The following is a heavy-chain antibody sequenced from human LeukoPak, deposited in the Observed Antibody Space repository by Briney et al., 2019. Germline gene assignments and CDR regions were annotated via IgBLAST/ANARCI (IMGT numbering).Heavy chain of an antibody. V-gene: IGHV4-39*01. CDR2: IYYDGRN. J-gene: IGHJ4*02. CDR3: ARQDGSGYYPSFDY. CDR1: GGSISSSDYY. D-gene: IGHD3-22*01. Sequence: SETLSLTCTVSGGSISSSDYYWGWIRPPPGKGLEWFGNIYYDGRNYYNPSLKSRVTISVYTSNNQFSLKLSSVTAADTAVYYCARQDGSGYYPSFDYWGQGSLVTVSS.